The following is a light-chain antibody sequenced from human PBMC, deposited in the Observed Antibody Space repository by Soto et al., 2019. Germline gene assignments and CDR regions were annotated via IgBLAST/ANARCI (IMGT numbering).Light chain of an antibody. CDR1: QSVSSY. CDR3: QQYGSSPIT. J-gene: IGKJ5*01. Sequence: EIVMTQSPVTLSVSPGERATLSCRASQSVSSYLAWYQQKPGRAPRLLIYGASSRATGIPDRFSGSKSGTDFTLTIRGLEPEDAAVYYCQQYGSSPITFGQGTRLENK. V-gene: IGKV3-20*01. CDR2: GAS.